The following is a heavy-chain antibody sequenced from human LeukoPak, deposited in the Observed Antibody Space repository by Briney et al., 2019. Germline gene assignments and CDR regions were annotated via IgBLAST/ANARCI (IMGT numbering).Heavy chain of an antibody. CDR3: ARDRRYYDFWSGYLYYYYMDV. D-gene: IGHD3-3*01. Sequence: APVKVSCKASGYTFTGYYMHWVRQAPGQGLEWMGWINPNSGGTNYAQKFQGRVTMTRDTSISTAYMELSRLRSDDTAVYYCARDRRYYDFWSGYLYYYYMDVWGKGTTVTVSS. V-gene: IGHV1-2*02. CDR2: INPNSGGT. CDR1: GYTFTGYY. J-gene: IGHJ6*03.